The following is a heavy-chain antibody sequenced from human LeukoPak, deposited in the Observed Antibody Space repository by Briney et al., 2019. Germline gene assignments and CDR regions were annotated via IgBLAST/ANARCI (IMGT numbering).Heavy chain of an antibody. J-gene: IGHJ6*02. V-gene: IGHV4-59*12. CDR1: GGSISSYY. CDR3: ARVGGDAMLYYYYGMDV. CDR2: IYYSGST. Sequence: PSETLSLTCTVSGGSISSYYWSWIRQPPGKGLEWIGYIYYSGSTNYNPSLKSRVTMSVDTSKNQFSLKLSSVTAADTAVYYCARVGGDAMLYYYYGMDVWGQGTTVTVSS. D-gene: IGHD2-2*01.